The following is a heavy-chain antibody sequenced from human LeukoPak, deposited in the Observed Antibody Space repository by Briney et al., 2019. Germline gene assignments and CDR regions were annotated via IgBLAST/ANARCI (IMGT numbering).Heavy chain of an antibody. D-gene: IGHD6-19*01. Sequence: GGSLRLSCAASEFTFSTYAMSWVRQAPGKGLEWVSGISGDGGITYYAGSVGGRFTISRDNSKNTLFLQMNSLRAEDTAIYYCAKSSAPGGYYYYGMDVWGQGTTVTVSS. CDR3: AKSSAPGGYYYYGMDV. CDR1: EFTFSTYA. V-gene: IGHV3-23*01. J-gene: IGHJ6*02. CDR2: ISGDGGIT.